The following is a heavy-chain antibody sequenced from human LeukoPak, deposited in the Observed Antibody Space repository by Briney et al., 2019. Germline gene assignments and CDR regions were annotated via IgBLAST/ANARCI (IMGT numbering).Heavy chain of an antibody. Sequence: GGSLRLSCAASGFTFSSYGMHWVRQAPGKGLEWVAVISYDGSNKYYADSVKGRFTISRDNSKNTLYLQMNSLRAEDTAVYYCAKGNLPLRIVGATVVFDYWGQGTLVTVSS. CDR2: ISYDGSNK. CDR3: AKGNLPLRIVGATVVFDY. CDR1: GFTFSSYG. V-gene: IGHV3-30*18. J-gene: IGHJ4*02. D-gene: IGHD1-26*01.